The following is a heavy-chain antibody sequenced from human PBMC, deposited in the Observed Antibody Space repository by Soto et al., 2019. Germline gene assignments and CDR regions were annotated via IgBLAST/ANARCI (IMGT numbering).Heavy chain of an antibody. CDR3: ARTQTNDY. CDR1: GYTFTGYY. CDR2: INTNSGGT. J-gene: IGHJ4*02. Sequence: ASVKVSCKASGYTFTGYYIHWVRQAPGQGLEWMGWINTNSGGTSYAQKFQGRVTMTRDTSISTAYMELSRLTSDDTAVYYCARTQTNDYWGQGTLVTVSS. V-gene: IGHV1-2*02.